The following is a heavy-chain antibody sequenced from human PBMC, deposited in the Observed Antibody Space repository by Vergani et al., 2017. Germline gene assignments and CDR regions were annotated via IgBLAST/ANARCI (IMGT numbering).Heavy chain of an antibody. D-gene: IGHD4-23*01. J-gene: IGHJ6*02. CDR1: DFISNGHY. V-gene: IGHV4-38-2*01. CDR3: ARVGSTTTVVTPGGNYYYYGMDV. Sequence: QVQLQESGPGLVKPSETLSLICDVFDFISNGHYWGWIRQSPEKGLEWIGSLYASGSTNYNPSLKSRVTISVDTSKNQFSLKLSSVTAADTAVYYCARVGSTTTVVTPGGNYYYYGMDVWGQGTTVTVSS. CDR2: LYASGST.